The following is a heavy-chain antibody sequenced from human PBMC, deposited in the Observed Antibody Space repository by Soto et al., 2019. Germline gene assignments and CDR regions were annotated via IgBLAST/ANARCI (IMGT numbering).Heavy chain of an antibody. Sequence: QVQLQESGPGLVKPSGTLSLTCAVSSGSISSSNWWSWVRQPPGKGLEWIGEIYHSGSTNYNPSLKSRFTLSVDKSKDQFSVKLSSVTVAVTAVYYCAREIQGGDSSSSDWFDPWGQGTLVTVSS. V-gene: IGHV4-4*02. D-gene: IGHD6-6*01. J-gene: IGHJ5*02. CDR3: AREIQGGDSSSSDWFDP. CDR2: IYHSGST. CDR1: SGSISSSNW.